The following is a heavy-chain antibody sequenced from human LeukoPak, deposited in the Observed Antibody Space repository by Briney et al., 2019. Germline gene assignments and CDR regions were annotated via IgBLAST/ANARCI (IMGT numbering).Heavy chain of an antibody. CDR3: ARDILEGQSRGYSGYDPYNWFDP. D-gene: IGHD5-12*01. J-gene: IGHJ5*02. Sequence: GASVKVSCKASGYTFTSYAMNWVRQAPGQGLEWMGWINTNTGNPTYAQGFTGRFVFSLDTSVSTAYLQISSLKAEDTAVYYCARDILEGQSRGYSGYDPYNWFDPWGQGTLVTVSS. CDR1: GYTFTSYA. CDR2: INTNTGNP. V-gene: IGHV7-4-1*02.